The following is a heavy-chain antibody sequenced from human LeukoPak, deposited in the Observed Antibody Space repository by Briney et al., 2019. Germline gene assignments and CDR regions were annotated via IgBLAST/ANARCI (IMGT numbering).Heavy chain of an antibody. D-gene: IGHD3-9*01. Sequence: GGSLRLSCAASGFTVSSNYMSWVRQAPGKGLEWVSVIYSGGSTYYADSVKGRFTISRDNSKNTLYLQMNSLRAEDTAVYYCASGGYFDWSNLDYWGQGTLVTVSS. CDR3: ASGGYFDWSNLDY. V-gene: IGHV3-66*01. CDR1: GFTVSSNY. CDR2: IYSGGST. J-gene: IGHJ4*02.